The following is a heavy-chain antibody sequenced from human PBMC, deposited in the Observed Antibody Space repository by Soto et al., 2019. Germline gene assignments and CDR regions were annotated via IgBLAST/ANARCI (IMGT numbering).Heavy chain of an antibody. J-gene: IGHJ6*02. CDR3: AKDLFFSSWPTNLYGMDV. D-gene: IGHD2-2*01. CDR1: GFTFSSSG. Sequence: QVQLVESGGGVVQPGRSLRLSCEASGFTFSSSGMHWVRQAPGKGLEWVAVISYDGNNKYNADSVKGRFTISRDNSKNTLYLQMTRLRAEDTAVYYCAKDLFFSSWPTNLYGMDVWGQGTTVTVSS. CDR2: ISYDGNNK. V-gene: IGHV3-30*18.